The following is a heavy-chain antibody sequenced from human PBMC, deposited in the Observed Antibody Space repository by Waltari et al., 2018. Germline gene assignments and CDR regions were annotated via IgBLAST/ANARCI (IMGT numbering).Heavy chain of an antibody. J-gene: IGHJ4*02. Sequence: QVQLQESGPGLVKPSETLSLTCTVPGGSISSYYWSWIRQPPGKGLEWIGYIYYSGSTNYNPSLKSRVTISVDTSKNQFSLKLSSVTAADTAVYYCARGRSNYFDYWGQGTLVTVSS. CDR1: GGSISSYY. V-gene: IGHV4-59*01. D-gene: IGHD3-10*01. CDR2: IYYSGST. CDR3: ARGRSNYFDY.